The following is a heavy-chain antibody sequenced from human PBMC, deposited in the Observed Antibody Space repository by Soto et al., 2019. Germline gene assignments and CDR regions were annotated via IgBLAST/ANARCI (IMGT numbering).Heavy chain of an antibody. Sequence: GACLKITCEGSGYTSNTDRIGWARQMPGKGLERKGIIYPGASDTNYSPSLQGQVTISADKCVSIVYLQWSSLTASDTAMSCCAGQGLYGGDWDAMDVWGQGTAVAVAS. CDR2: IYPGASDT. CDR1: GYTSNTDR. D-gene: IGHD3-16*01. CDR3: AGQGLYGGDWDAMDV. V-gene: IGHV5-51*01. J-gene: IGHJ6*02.